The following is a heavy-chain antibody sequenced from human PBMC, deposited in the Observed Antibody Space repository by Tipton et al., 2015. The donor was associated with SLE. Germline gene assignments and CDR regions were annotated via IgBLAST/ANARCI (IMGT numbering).Heavy chain of an antibody. CDR3: ARDGDNWNYGVFDY. J-gene: IGHJ4*02. D-gene: IGHD1-7*01. Sequence: TLSLTCTVSGGSISGDSYFWGWIRQSPGKGLEWIANIYSSGFTYYNPSLKSRVTISVDTSKNQFSLRLTSVTAADTAVYYCARDGDNWNYGVFDYWGQGTLVTVSS. CDR1: GGSISGDSYF. V-gene: IGHV4-39*02. CDR2: IYSSGFT.